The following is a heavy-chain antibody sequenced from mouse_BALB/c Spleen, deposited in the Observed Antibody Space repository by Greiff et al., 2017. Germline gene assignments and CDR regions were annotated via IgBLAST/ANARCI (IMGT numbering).Heavy chain of an antibody. CDR1: GYTFTDYN. CDR2: IYPYNGGT. CDR3: ARNGANWDYFDY. V-gene: IGHV1S29*02. Sequence: VQLKESGPELVKPGASVKISCKASGYTFTDYNMHWVKQSHGKSLEWIGYIYPYNGGTGYNQKFKSKATLTVDNSSSTAYMELRSLTSEDSAVYYCARNGANWDYFDYWGQGTTLTVSS. D-gene: IGHD4-1*01. J-gene: IGHJ2*01.